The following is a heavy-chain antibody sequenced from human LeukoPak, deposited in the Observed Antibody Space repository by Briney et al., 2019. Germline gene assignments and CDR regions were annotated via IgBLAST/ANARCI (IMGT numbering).Heavy chain of an antibody. V-gene: IGHV1-18*01. CDR1: GYTFTSYG. CDR2: ISAYNGNT. Sequence: GASVKVSCKASGYTFTSYGISWVRQAPGQGLEWMGWISAYNGNTHYAQKLQGRVTMTTDTSTSTVYMELRSLRSDDTAVYYCARGSPPRRNYDSRGYYSYYFDYWGQGTWSPSPQ. D-gene: IGHD3-22*01. J-gene: IGHJ4*02. CDR3: ARGSPPRRNYDSRGYYSYYFDY.